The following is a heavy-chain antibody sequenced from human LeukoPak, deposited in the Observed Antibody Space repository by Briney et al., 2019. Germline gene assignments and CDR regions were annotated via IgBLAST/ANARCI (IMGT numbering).Heavy chain of an antibody. J-gene: IGHJ2*01. CDR1: GGSISSYY. CDR3: ARGVTMTWYFDL. Sequence: SETLSLTGTVSGGSISSYYWSWIRQPAGKGLEWIGRIYTSGSTNYNPSLKSRVTMSVDTSKNQFSLKLSSVTAADPAVYYCARGVTMTWYFDLWGRGTLVTVSS. V-gene: IGHV4-4*07. CDR2: IYTSGST. D-gene: IGHD3-22*01.